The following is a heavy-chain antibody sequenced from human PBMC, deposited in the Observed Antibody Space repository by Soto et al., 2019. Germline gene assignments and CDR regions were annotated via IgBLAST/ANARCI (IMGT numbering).Heavy chain of an antibody. V-gene: IGHV1-18*01. D-gene: IGHD3-10*01. J-gene: IGHJ6*02. Sequence: QVQLVQSGAEVKKPGASVKVSCKASGYNFTSYGISWVRQAPGQGLEWMGWISAYNGNTNYAQKLQGRVTMTTGTSLSTAYMELWGLRSDATAVYYCARVVGSGSPRAYGMDVWSQGTTVSVAS. CDR1: GYNFTSYG. CDR2: ISAYNGNT. CDR3: ARVVGSGSPRAYGMDV.